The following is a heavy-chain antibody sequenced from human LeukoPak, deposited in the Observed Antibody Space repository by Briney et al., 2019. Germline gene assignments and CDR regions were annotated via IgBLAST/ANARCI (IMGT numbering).Heavy chain of an antibody. CDR1: GFSVSSNW. D-gene: IGHD2-2*01. J-gene: IGHJ4*02. CDR3: ARAYCGTTSCSSLKD. Sequence: GGSLRLSCVASGFSVSSNWMHWVRQAPGKGLVWVSRIISDGTTTFYADSVTGRFTISRDNAKNTLYLQMNNLGAEDTAVYYCARAYCGTTSCSSLKDWGQGTLVTVS. CDR2: IISDGTTT. V-gene: IGHV3-74*01.